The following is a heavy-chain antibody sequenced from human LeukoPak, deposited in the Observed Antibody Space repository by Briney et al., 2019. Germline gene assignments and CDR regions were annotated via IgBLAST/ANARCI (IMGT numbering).Heavy chain of an antibody. Sequence: SVKVSCKASGGTFSSYAISWVRQAPGQGLEWMGGIIPIFGTANYAQKFQGRVTITADESTSTAYMELSSLRSEDTAVYYCAKDERWRRSDFHGGFDYWGQGALVTVSS. D-gene: IGHD2-21*02. CDR1: GGTFSSYA. CDR3: AKDERWRRSDFHGGFDY. J-gene: IGHJ4*02. V-gene: IGHV1-69*13. CDR2: IIPIFGTA.